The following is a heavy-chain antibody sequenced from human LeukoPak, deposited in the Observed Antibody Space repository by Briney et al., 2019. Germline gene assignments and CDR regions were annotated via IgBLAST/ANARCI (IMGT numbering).Heavy chain of an antibody. D-gene: IGHD3-3*01. CDR3: ATEGTIFGGEFDY. Sequence: ATVKISCKVSGYTFTDYYMHWVQQAPGNGLEWMGLVDPEDGETIYAEKSQGRVTITADTSTDTAYMELTRLRSEDPAVYYCATEGTIFGGEFDYWGQGTLVTVSS. V-gene: IGHV1-69-2*01. CDR2: VDPEDGET. CDR1: GYTFTDYY. J-gene: IGHJ4*02.